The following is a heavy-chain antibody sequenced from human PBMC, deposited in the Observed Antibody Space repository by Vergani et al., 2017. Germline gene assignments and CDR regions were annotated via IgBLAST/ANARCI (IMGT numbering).Heavy chain of an antibody. CDR2: ISNSGNTI. Sequence: QVQLVESGGGLVKPGGSLRLSCAASGFSFSDHYMTWIRQAPGKGLEWVSYISNSGNTIEYADSVKGRFSISRDNAKSSLFLQMDSLRAEDTAVYYCAKGPSRYCSSTSCYRYFQHWGQGTLVTVSS. D-gene: IGHD2-2*01. J-gene: IGHJ1*01. CDR1: GFSFSDHY. V-gene: IGHV3-11*01. CDR3: AKGPSRYCSSTSCYRYFQH.